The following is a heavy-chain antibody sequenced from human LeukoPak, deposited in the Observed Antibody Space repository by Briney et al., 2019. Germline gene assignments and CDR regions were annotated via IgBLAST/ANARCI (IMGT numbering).Heavy chain of an antibody. J-gene: IGHJ4*02. Sequence: ASVKVSCKASGYTFTSYYMHWVRQAPGQGLEWMGIINPSGGSTSYAQKFQGRVTMTRDTSTSTVYMELSSLRSEDTAVYYCARGVFRVVVPAAPFDYWGQGTLVTVSS. CDR2: INPSGGST. CDR1: GYTFTSYY. CDR3: ARGVFRVVVPAAPFDY. V-gene: IGHV1-46*01. D-gene: IGHD2-2*01.